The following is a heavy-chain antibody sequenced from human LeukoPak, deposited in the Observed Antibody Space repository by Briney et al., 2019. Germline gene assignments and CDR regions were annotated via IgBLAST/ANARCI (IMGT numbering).Heavy chain of an antibody. D-gene: IGHD2-2*01. V-gene: IGHV3-21*01. CDR2: ISSSSSYI. CDR3: ARDKVVPAALYCFDY. Sequence: GGSLRLSCAASGFTFSSYSMNWVRQAPGKGLEWVSSISSSSSYIYYADSVKGRFTISRDNAKNSLYLQMNSLRAEDTAVYYCARDKVVPAALYCFDYWGQGTLVTVSS. J-gene: IGHJ4*02. CDR1: GFTFSSYS.